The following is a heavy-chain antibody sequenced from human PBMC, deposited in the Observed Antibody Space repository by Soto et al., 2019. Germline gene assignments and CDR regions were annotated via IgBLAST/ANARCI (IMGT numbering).Heavy chain of an antibody. V-gene: IGHV3-30*09. Sequence: QEQMVQSGGGVVQPGRSLRLSCAASPSTFRSYSMHWVRQAPGKGLEWVTSISYDGSKESYADSVKGRFAVSRDNSKNTLYLQMNSLRPEDTAVYYCARYCNGGACYSASLDYWGQGTQVTVSS. CDR1: PSTFRSYS. D-gene: IGHD2-15*01. J-gene: IGHJ4*02. CDR3: ARYCNGGACYSASLDY. CDR2: ISYDGSKE.